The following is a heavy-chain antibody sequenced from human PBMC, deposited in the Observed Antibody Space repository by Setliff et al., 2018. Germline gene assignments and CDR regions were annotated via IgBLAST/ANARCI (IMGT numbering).Heavy chain of an antibody. V-gene: IGHV4-61*02. CDR1: GGSISSGSYY. CDR2: IYTSGST. CDR3: ARDTDYYGSGTSGYFDY. D-gene: IGHD3-10*01. J-gene: IGHJ4*02. Sequence: SETLSLTCTVSGGSISSGSYYWSWIRQPAGKGLEWIGRIYTSGSTNYNPSLKGRFTISRDTSKNTLYLQMNSLRPEDTAVYYCARDTDYYGSGTSGYFDYWGQGSLVTVSS.